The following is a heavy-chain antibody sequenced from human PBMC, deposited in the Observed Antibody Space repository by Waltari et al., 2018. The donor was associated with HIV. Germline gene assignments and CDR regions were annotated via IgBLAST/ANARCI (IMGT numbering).Heavy chain of an antibody. Sequence: QVQLQESGPGLVKPSQTLSLTCTVSGCSISSGSYYWSWIRQPAGKGLEWIGRIYTSGSTNYNPSLKSRVTISVDTSKNQFSLKLSSVTAADTAVYYCARDVIFGVVRGAFDIWGQGTMVTVSS. V-gene: IGHV4-61*02. CDR2: IYTSGST. CDR3: ARDVIFGVVRGAFDI. CDR1: GCSISSGSYY. D-gene: IGHD3-3*01. J-gene: IGHJ3*02.